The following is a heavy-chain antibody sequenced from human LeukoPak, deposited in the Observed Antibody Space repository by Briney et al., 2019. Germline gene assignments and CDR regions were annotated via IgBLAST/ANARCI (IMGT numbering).Heavy chain of an antibody. Sequence: GGSLRLSCAASGFTFSDYWMSWVRQAPGKGLEWVANIKHDGSEKYFVDSVKGRFTISRDNAKNSLYLQMSSLRAEDTAVYYCARGWFHAIDYWGQGTLVAVSS. CDR1: GFTFSDYW. V-gene: IGHV3-7*01. D-gene: IGHD2/OR15-2a*01. CDR2: IKHDGSEK. J-gene: IGHJ4*02. CDR3: ARGWFHAIDY.